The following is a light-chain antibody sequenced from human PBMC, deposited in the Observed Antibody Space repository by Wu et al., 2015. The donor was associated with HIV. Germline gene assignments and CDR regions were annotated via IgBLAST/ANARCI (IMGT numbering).Light chain of an antibody. CDR3: QQYRT. CDR1: QSVSSTY. V-gene: IGKV3-20*01. CDR2: SAS. J-gene: IGKJ3*01. Sequence: EIVLTQSPGTLSLSPGERATLSCRASQSVSSTYLAWYQQKPGQPPRLLIYSASSRAPGIPDRFSGSGSRTDFTLTISRLEPEDFAVYFCQQYRTFGPGTKVDIK.